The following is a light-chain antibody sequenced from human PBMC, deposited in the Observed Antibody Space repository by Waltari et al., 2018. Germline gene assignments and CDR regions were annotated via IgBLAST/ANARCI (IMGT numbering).Light chain of an antibody. CDR1: QSVLYTDNHKNY. CDR3: HQHYTTPWT. CDR2: WAS. Sequence: DIQMTQSPDSLAVSLGERATINCKSSQSVLYTDNHKNYLTWYQQKPGQPPQLLIPWASTRESGVPDRFIGSGSGTDFTLTIRSLQAEDVAVYYCHQHYTTPWTFGQGTQVEL. V-gene: IGKV4-1*01. J-gene: IGKJ1*01.